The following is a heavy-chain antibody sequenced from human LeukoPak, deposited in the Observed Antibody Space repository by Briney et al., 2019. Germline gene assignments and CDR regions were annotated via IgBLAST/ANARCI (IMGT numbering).Heavy chain of an antibody. CDR3: ARGDYSSSWYYYFDY. CDR2: IYHSGST. CDR1: GGSISTYY. D-gene: IGHD6-13*01. J-gene: IGHJ4*02. V-gene: IGHV4-59*12. Sequence: SETLSLTCTLSGGSISTYYWSWVRQPPGKGLEWIGEIYHSGSTNYNPSLKSRVTISVDKSKNQFSLKLSSVTAADTAVYYCARGDYSSSWYYYFDYWGQGTLVTVSS.